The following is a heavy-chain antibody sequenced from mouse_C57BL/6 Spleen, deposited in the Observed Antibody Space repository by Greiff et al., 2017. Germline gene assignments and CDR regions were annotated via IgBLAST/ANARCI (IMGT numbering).Heavy chain of an antibody. CDR1: GFSFNTYA. D-gene: IGHD1-1*01. CDR3: GRHDDCCSHRD. CDR2: IRSKSNNYAT. J-gene: IGHJ3*01. Sequence: EVQLVEPGGGLVQPKGSLKLSCAASGFSFNTYAMNWVRQAPGQGLEWVARIRSKSNNYATYYADSVKDRFTISRDDSESMLYLQMSNLKAEDTALYYGGRHDDCCSHRDWGQGTLVTVSA. V-gene: IGHV10-1*01.